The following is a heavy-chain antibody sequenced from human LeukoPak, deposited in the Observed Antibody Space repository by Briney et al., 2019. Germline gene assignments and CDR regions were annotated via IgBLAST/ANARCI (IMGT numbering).Heavy chain of an antibody. J-gene: IGHJ4*02. V-gene: IGHV3-21*01. Sequence: GGSLRLSCAASGFTFSSYSMNWVRQAPGKGLEWVSSISSSSSYIYYADSVKGRFTISRDNAKNSLYLQMNSLRAEDTAVYYCASRPGYYDSSGYQAPNFDYWGQGTLVTVSS. D-gene: IGHD3-22*01. CDR1: GFTFSSYS. CDR3: ASRPGYYDSSGYQAPNFDY. CDR2: ISSSSSYI.